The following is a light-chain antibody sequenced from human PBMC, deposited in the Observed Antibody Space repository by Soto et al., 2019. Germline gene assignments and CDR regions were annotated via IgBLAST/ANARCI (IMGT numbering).Light chain of an antibody. CDR1: QSVSSD. V-gene: IGKV3-15*01. J-gene: IGKJ1*01. CDR3: KQYNNWPPGT. Sequence: EIVMTQSPATLSVSPGERATLSCRASQSVSSDLAWYQQKPGQTPRLFIYDASTSANGILARFSGSGSVTEDTLTISSRQSEDVAVYDCKQYNNWPPGTFGERTKVEI. CDR2: DAS.